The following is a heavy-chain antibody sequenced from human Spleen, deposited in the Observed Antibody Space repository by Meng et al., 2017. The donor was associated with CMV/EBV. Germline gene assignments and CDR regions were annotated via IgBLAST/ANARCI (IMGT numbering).Heavy chain of an antibody. J-gene: IGHJ4*02. V-gene: IGHV4-31*03. D-gene: IGHD6-19*01. CDR1: GGSVSSGGYY. CDR2: IYYSGST. Sequence: VQLRASGQGPGNPSQTLSTTSTVSGGSVSSGGYYWTCIRQHPGKGLEWLGHIYYSGSTFYNPSLKRRVIISIGTSKNQFSLNLRSVTAADTAVYYCARVSSGWDYFDYWGQGTLVTVSS. CDR3: ARVSSGWDYFDY.